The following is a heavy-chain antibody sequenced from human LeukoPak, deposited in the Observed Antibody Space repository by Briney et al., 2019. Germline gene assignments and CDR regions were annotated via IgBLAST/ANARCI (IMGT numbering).Heavy chain of an antibody. CDR3: ARFGYVAAVDV. CDR2: INPAGSET. Sequence: PGGSLRLSCAASGFSFSAYWMTWVRQAPGTGLEWVANINPAGSETYYVDPVKGRFSISRDNAKDLVYLQMNGLRAEDTAVYRCARFGYVAAVDVWGQGTPVTVSS. J-gene: IGHJ4*02. CDR1: GFSFSAYW. V-gene: IGHV3-7*01. D-gene: IGHD2-15*01.